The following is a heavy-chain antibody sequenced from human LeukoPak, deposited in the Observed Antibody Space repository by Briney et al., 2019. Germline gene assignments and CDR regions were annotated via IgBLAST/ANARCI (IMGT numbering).Heavy chain of an antibody. J-gene: IGHJ4*02. CDR2: IYYSGST. D-gene: IGHD3-10*01. V-gene: IGHV4-59*08. CDR1: GGSISSYY. Sequence: PSETLSLTCTVSGGSISSYYWSWIRQPPGKGLEWIGYIYYSGSTNYNPSLKSRVTISVDTPKNQFSLKLSSVTAADTAVYYCARRGLYGSGSYYNYDYWGQGTLVTVSS. CDR3: ARRGLYGSGSYYNYDY.